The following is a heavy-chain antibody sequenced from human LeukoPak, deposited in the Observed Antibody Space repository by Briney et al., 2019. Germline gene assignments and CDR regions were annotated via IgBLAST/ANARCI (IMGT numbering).Heavy chain of an antibody. J-gene: IGHJ4*02. CDR3: ARDMGFGELDY. Sequence: GGSLRLSCAASGFXFSSYWISWVRQAPGKGLEWVANIKQDGSEKYYVDSVKGRFTISRDNAKNSLYLQMNSLRAEDTAVYYCARDMGFGELDYWGQGTLVTVSS. CDR2: IKQDGSEK. CDR1: GFXFSSYW. V-gene: IGHV3-7*04. D-gene: IGHD3-10*01.